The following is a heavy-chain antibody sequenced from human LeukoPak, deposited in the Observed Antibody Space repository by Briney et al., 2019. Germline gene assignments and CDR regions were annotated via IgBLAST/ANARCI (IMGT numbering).Heavy chain of an antibody. D-gene: IGHD3-16*01. Sequence: SETLSLTRTVSGGSISSGGYYWSWIRQHPGKGLEWIGYIYYSGSTYYNPSLKSRVTISVDTSKNQFSLKLSSVTAADTAVYYYARDPLGWFDPWGQGTLVTVSS. V-gene: IGHV4-31*03. CDR2: IYYSGST. CDR1: GGSISSGGYY. J-gene: IGHJ5*02. CDR3: ARDPLGWFDP.